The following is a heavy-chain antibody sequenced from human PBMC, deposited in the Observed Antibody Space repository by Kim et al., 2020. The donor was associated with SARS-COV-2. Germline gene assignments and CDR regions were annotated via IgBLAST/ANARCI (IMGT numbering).Heavy chain of an antibody. Sequence: LKSQVTISVDTSKNQFSRKLSSVTAADTAVYYCARERTDYYGSGSYYLDYWGQGTLVTVSS. CDR3: ARERTDYYGSGSYYLDY. V-gene: IGHV4-59*01. J-gene: IGHJ4*02. D-gene: IGHD3-10*01.